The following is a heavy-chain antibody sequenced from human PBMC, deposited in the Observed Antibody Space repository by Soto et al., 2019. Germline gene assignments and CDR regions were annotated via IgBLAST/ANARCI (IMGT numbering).Heavy chain of an antibody. CDR3: ARGGYYDSSGYYCDAFDI. CDR2: IYYSGST. D-gene: IGHD3-22*01. V-gene: IGHV4-61*08. Sequence: SETLSLTCAVSGGSISSGGYSWSWIRQPPGKGLEWIGYIYYSGSTNYNPSLKSRVTISVDTSKNQFSLKLSSVTAADTAVYYCARGGYYDSSGYYCDAFDIWGQGTMVTVSS. J-gene: IGHJ3*02. CDR1: GGSISSGGYS.